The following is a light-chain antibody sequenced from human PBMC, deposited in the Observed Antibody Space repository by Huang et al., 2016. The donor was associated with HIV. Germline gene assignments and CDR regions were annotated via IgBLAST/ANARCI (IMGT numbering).Light chain of an antibody. J-gene: IGKJ5*01. Sequence: EIVLTQSPAILSLSPGERATLSCRASQSVSSYLAWYQQKPGQAPGLLIYDASNRATGIPARFRGSGAGTDFTLTISSLEPEDSAVYYCQQRSNWPPITFGQGTRLEIK. CDR1: QSVSSY. CDR2: DAS. CDR3: QQRSNWPPIT. V-gene: IGKV3-11*01.